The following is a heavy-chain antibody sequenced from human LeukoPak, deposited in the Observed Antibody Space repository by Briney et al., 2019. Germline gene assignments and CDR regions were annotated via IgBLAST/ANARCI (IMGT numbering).Heavy chain of an antibody. D-gene: IGHD6-19*01. J-gene: IGHJ4*02. CDR1: GGSLSSYY. CDR3: ARDGSYSSGWYAGKFDY. V-gene: IGHV4-4*07. CDR2: IYTSGST. Sequence: PSETLSLTCTVSGGSLSSYYWGWIRQPAGKGLEWIGRIYTSGSTNYNPSLKSRVTMSVDTSKNQFSLKLSSVTAADTAVYYCARDGSYSSGWYAGKFDYWGQGTLVTVSS.